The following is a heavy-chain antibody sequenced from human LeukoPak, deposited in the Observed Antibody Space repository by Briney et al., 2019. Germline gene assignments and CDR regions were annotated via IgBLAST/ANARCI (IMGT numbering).Heavy chain of an antibody. CDR2: ISSSSSYI. Sequence: GGSLRLSCAASGFTFSSCSMSWVRQAPGKGLEWVSSISSSSSYIYYADSVKGRFTISRDNAKNSLYLQMNSLRAEDTAVYYCARVEWLVRSYYYYYYMDVWGKGTTVTVSS. J-gene: IGHJ6*03. V-gene: IGHV3-21*01. CDR3: ARVEWLVRSYYYYYYMDV. D-gene: IGHD6-19*01. CDR1: GFTFSSCS.